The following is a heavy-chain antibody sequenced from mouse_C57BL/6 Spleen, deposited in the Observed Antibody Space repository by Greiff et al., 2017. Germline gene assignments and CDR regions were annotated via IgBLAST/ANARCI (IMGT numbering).Heavy chain of an antibody. CDR3: ARDYYGNWGDAMDY. J-gene: IGHJ4*01. Sequence: EVKLEESGGGLVKPGGSLKLSCAASGFTFSSYAMSWVRQTPEKRLEWVATISDGGSYTYYPDNVKGRFTISRDNAKNNLDLKMSHLKSEDTAMYYCARDYYGNWGDAMDYWGQGTSVTVSS. CDR2: ISDGGSYT. D-gene: IGHD2-1*01. V-gene: IGHV5-4*01. CDR1: GFTFSSYA.